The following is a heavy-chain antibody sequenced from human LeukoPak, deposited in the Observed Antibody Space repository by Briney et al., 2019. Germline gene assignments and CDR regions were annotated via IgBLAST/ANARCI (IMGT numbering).Heavy chain of an antibody. CDR1: GFTFSSYS. CDR3: ARDRDSGSYYGYYYYGMDV. V-gene: IGHV3-48*04. J-gene: IGHJ6*02. Sequence: GGSLRLSCAASGFTFSSYSMNWVRQAPGKGLEWVSYISSSSSTIYYADSVKGRFTISRDNAENSLYLQMNSLRAEDTAVYYCARDRDSGSYYGYYYYGMDVWGQGTTVTVSS. CDR2: ISSSSSTI. D-gene: IGHD1-26*01.